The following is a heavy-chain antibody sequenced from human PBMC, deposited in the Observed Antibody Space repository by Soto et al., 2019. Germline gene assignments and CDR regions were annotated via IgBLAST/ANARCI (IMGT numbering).Heavy chain of an antibody. D-gene: IGHD6-6*01. V-gene: IGHV1-46*01. Sequence: GASVKVSCKASGYTFTSYYMHWVRQAPGQGLEWMGIINPSGGSTSYAQKFQGRVTMTRDTSTSTVYMELSSLRSEDTAVYYCASGSIAAPYYYYGMDVWGQGTTVTVSS. J-gene: IGHJ6*02. CDR2: INPSGGST. CDR3: ASGSIAAPYYYYGMDV. CDR1: GYTFTSYY.